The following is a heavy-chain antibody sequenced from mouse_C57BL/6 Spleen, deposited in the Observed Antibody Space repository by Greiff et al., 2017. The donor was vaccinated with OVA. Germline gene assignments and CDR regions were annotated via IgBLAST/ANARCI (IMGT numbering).Heavy chain of an antibody. CDR3: ARSTMKAYYFDY. CDR2: ISDGGSYT. Sequence: DVKLQESGGGLVKPGGSLKLSCAASGFTFSSYAMSWVRQTPEKRLEWVATISDGGSYTYYPDNVKGRFTISRDNAKNNLYLQMSHLKSEDTAMYYCARSTMKAYYFDYWGQGTTLTVSS. V-gene: IGHV5-4*03. J-gene: IGHJ2*01. D-gene: IGHD2-4*01. CDR1: GFTFSSYA.